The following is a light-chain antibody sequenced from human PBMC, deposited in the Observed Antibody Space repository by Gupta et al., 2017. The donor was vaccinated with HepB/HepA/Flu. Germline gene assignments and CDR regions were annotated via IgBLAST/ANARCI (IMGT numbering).Light chain of an antibody. CDR3: AAGDDSLSGVL. Sequence: QSVLTQPPSASGTPGQRVTISCSGSSSNIGSNYVYWYQQLPGTAPKLLIYRNNQRPSGVPDRFSGSKSGTSASLAISGLRSEDEADYYCAAGDDSLSGVLFGGGTKLTVL. V-gene: IGLV1-47*01. CDR2: RNN. CDR1: SSNIGSNY. J-gene: IGLJ2*01.